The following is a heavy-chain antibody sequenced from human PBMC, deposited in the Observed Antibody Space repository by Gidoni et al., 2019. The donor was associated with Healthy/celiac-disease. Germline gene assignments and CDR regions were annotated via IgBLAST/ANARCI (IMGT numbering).Heavy chain of an antibody. CDR3: ARAPRSYCSGGSCYSDY. Sequence: EVQLVESGGGLVQPGGSLRLSCSASGFTFSSYRMNWVRQAPGKGLEWVSYISSSSSTIYYADSVKGRFTISRDNAKNSLYLQMNSLRAEDTAVYYCARAPRSYCSGGSCYSDYWGQGTLVTVSS. V-gene: IGHV3-48*01. J-gene: IGHJ4*02. CDR2: ISSSSSTI. CDR1: GFTFSSYR. D-gene: IGHD2-15*01.